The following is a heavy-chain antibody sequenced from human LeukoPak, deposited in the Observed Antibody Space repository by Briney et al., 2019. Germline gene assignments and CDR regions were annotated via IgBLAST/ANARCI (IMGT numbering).Heavy chain of an antibody. D-gene: IGHD1-26*01. CDR1: GFTFSSYW. V-gene: IGHV3-74*01. CDR3: ARGYSGTYRFGY. Sequence: GGSLRLSCAASGFTFSSYWMHWVRQAPGKGLVWVSRINSEGSSTSDADSVKGRFTISRDNAKNTLYLQMSSLRAEGTAVYYCARGYSGTYRFGYWGQGTLVTVSS. CDR2: INSEGSST. J-gene: IGHJ4*02.